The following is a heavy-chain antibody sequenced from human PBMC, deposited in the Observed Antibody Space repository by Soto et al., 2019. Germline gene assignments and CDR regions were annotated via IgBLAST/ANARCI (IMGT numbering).Heavy chain of an antibody. J-gene: IGHJ1*01. Sequence: GGSLRLSCAASGFTFSSYSMNWVRQAPGKGLEWVSYISSSSSTIYYADSVKGRFTISRDNAKNSLYLQMNSLRDEDTAVYYCARGLYYYDSSGLNEDFQHWGQGTLVTVSS. CDR3: ARGLYYYDSSGLNEDFQH. CDR1: GFTFSSYS. V-gene: IGHV3-48*02. CDR2: ISSSSSTI. D-gene: IGHD3-22*01.